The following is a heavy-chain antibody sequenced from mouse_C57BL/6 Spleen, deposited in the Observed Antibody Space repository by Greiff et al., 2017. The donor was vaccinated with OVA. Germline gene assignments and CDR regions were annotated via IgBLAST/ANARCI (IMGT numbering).Heavy chain of an antibody. CDR2: ISGGGGNT. Sequence: EVKLEESGGGLVKPGGSLKLSCAASGFTFSSYTMSWVRQTPEKRLEWVATISGGGGNTYYPDSVKGRFTISRDNAKNTLYLQMSSLRSEDTALYYCARHEGFADWGQGTLVTVSA. CDR3: ARHEGFAD. CDR1: GFTFSSYT. J-gene: IGHJ3*01. V-gene: IGHV5-9*01.